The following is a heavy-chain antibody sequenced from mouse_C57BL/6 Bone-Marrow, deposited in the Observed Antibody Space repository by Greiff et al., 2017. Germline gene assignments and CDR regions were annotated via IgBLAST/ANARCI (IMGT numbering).Heavy chain of an antibody. CDR2: INPSTGGT. D-gene: IGHD3-3*01. Sequence: VQLKEPGPELVKPGASVKLSCKASGYTFTGYYMNWVKQSPEKSLEWIGEINPSTGGTTYNQKFKAKATLTVDKSSGTAYMQLKSLTSEESSVYYCARRGRGDWGQGTTLTVSS. CDR1: GYTFTGYY. J-gene: IGHJ2*01. CDR3: ARRGRGD. V-gene: IGHV1-42*01.